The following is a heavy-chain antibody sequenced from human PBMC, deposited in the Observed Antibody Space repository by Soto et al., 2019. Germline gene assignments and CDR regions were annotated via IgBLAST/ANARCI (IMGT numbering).Heavy chain of an antibody. Sequence: GGSLRLSWAASGFTFISLGMHWVRQAPGKGLEWVAVIWYDGSNKYYADSVKGRFTISRDNSKNTLYLQMNSLRAEDTAVYYCARALGSWFGELLYSRPIDYWGQGTLVTVSS. CDR1: GFTFISLG. CDR3: ARALGSWFGELLYSRPIDY. J-gene: IGHJ4*02. D-gene: IGHD3-10*01. V-gene: IGHV3-33*01. CDR2: IWYDGSNK.